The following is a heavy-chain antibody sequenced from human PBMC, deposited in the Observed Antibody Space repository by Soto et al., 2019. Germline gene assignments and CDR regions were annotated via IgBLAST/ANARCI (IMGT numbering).Heavy chain of an antibody. CDR1: GFSLTTSGVG. CDR2: LYWDGDK. CDR3: AHSSGRSGDY. V-gene: IGHV2-5*02. Sequence: QITLEESGPTLVKPTQTLTLTCTFSGFSLTTSGVGVGWIRQPPGKALEWLALLYWDGDKRYSPSLKSRLTITMDTSNNPVVLTMTNMEPVDTGTYFCAHSSGRSGDYWGQGTMVTVSS. J-gene: IGHJ4*02. D-gene: IGHD3-10*01.